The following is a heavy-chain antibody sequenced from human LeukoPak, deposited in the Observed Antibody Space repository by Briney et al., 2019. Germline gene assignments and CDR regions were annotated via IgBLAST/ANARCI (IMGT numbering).Heavy chain of an antibody. V-gene: IGHV4-61*02. D-gene: IGHD6-13*01. J-gene: IGHJ5*02. CDR2: IYTSGST. Sequence: SETLSLTCTVSGGSISSGSYYWSWIRQPAGKGLEWIGRIYTSGSTNYNPSLKSRVTISVDTSKNQFSLKLSSVTAADTAVYYCALSRGIAAAGGFDPWGQGTLVTVSS. CDR1: GGSISSGSYY. CDR3: ALSRGIAAAGGFDP.